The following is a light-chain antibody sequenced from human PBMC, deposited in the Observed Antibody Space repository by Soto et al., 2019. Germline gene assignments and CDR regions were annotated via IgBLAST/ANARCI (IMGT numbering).Light chain of an antibody. V-gene: IGLV1-44*01. CDR3: AAWDDSLDAAV. J-gene: IGLJ7*01. Sequence: QSVLSQPPSASGTPGQRVTISCSGSSCNIGSNPMTWYQQFPGTAPRLLIYSNDQRPSGVPDRFSGSKSGTSASLAIGLQSEDEADYYCAAWDDSLDAAVFGGGTQLTVL. CDR1: SCNIGSNP. CDR2: SND.